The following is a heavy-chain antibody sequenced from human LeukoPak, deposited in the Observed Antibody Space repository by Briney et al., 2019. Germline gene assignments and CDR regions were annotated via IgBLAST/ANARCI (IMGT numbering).Heavy chain of an antibody. D-gene: IGHD3-10*02. J-gene: IGHJ1*01. CDR3: ATQMSTMSLEH. Sequence: ASVKVSCKASGYTFTLYDINWVRQAPGQGLEWMGWISPNSANTGYAQKFQGRITMTRNTSISTAYMEVSSLRSEDTAVYYCATQMSTMSLEHWGQGTLVTVSS. CDR1: GYTFTLYD. V-gene: IGHV1-8*01. CDR2: ISPNSANT.